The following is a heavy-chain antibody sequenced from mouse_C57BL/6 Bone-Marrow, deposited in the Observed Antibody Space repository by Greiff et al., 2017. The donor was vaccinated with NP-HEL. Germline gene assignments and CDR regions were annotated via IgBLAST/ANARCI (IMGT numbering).Heavy chain of an antibody. D-gene: IGHD2-4*01. V-gene: IGHV1-81*01. J-gene: IGHJ3*01. CDR1: GYTFTSYG. CDR3: ARGGIYYDYDSAWFAY. CDR2: IYPRSGNT. Sequence: QVQLKESGAELARPGASVKLSCKASGYTFTSYGISWVKQRTGQGLEWIGEIYPRSGNTYYNEKFKGKATLTADKSSSTAYMELRSLTSEDSAVYFCARGGIYYDYDSAWFAYWGQGTLVTVSA.